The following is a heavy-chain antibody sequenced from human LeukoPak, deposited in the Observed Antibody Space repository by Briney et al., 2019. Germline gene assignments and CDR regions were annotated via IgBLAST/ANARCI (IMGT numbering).Heavy chain of an antibody. CDR1: GGSISSGSYY. CDR2: VYTSGNT. Sequence: PSETLSLTCTVSGGSISSGSYYWSWIRQPAGTGLEWLGRVYTSGNTNYNPSLNSRVTISIDTSKNQFSLKLSSVTAADTAVYYCATNSYGHYQYYYYMDVWGKGTTVTISS. CDR3: ATNSYGHYQYYYYMDV. D-gene: IGHD5-18*01. V-gene: IGHV4-61*02. J-gene: IGHJ6*03.